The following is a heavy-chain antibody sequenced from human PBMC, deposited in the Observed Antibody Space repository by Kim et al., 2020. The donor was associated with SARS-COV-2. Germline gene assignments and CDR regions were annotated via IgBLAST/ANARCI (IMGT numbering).Heavy chain of an antibody. V-gene: IGHV1-69*04. Sequence: SVKVSCRASGDTFRTYALSWVRQAPGQGPEWMGRIIPIRGIPNYAQKFQGRVTISADTSTATAYLELTSLKSEDTAVYYCARDREEPLVWYFDLWGSGT. CDR1: GDTFRTYA. CDR3: ARDREEPLVWYFDL. D-gene: IGHD6-6*01. J-gene: IGHJ2*01. CDR2: IIPIRGIP.